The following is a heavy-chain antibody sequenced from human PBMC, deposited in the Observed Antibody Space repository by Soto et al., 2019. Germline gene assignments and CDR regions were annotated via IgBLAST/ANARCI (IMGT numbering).Heavy chain of an antibody. J-gene: IGHJ4*02. CDR1: GFTVSSYY. CDR2: LYSGGTT. Sequence: GGSLRLSCAASGFTVSSYYMSWVRQAPGKGLEWVSLLYSGGTTYNDDALEDGRTIAREDNEKNTYHQKNSRRADDTAVYYCSRGYREYYFDYWGQGTLVTVSS. V-gene: IGHV3-53*01. CDR3: SRGYREYYFDY. D-gene: IGHD5-12*01.